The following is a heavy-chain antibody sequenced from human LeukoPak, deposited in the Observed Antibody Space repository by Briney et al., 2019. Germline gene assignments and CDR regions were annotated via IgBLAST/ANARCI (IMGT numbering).Heavy chain of an antibody. Sequence: ASVKVSCKASGYTFTSDGISWVRQAPGQGLEWMGWISAYNGNTNYAQKLQGRVTMTTDTSTSTAYMELRSLRSDDTAVYYCARGHSLYYYDSSGYADYWGQGTLVTVSS. CDR2: ISAYNGNT. D-gene: IGHD3-22*01. V-gene: IGHV1-18*01. CDR3: ARGHSLYYYDSSGYADY. CDR1: GYTFTSDG. J-gene: IGHJ4*02.